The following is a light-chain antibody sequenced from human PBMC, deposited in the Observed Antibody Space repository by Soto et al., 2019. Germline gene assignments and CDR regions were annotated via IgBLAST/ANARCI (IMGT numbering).Light chain of an antibody. J-gene: IGKJ5*01. CDR1: ESVNHK. V-gene: IGKV3-15*01. Sequence: DRLMPQSPASLSASPGASTTLSWTASESVNHKLASYQPKPRQPPRLIIFGASSRAPGVPARFSGSATGAEFTLTISRLKSEDLAVYYCHQYMNWPTNPFVPGTRLEV. CDR2: GAS. CDR3: HQYMNWPTNP.